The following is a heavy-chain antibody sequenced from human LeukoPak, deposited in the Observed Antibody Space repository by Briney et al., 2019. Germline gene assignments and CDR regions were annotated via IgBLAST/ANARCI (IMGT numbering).Heavy chain of an antibody. CDR2: IIPILGIA. CDR1: GYTFTSYD. CDR3: ASTHTDSSSWYGFDP. J-gene: IGHJ5*02. V-gene: IGHV1-69*10. Sequence: ASVKVSCKASGYTFTSYDINWVRQATGQGLEWMGWIIPILGIANYAQKFQGRVTITADKSTSTAYMELSSLRSEDTAVYYCASTHTDSSSWYGFDPWGQGTLVTVSS. D-gene: IGHD6-13*01.